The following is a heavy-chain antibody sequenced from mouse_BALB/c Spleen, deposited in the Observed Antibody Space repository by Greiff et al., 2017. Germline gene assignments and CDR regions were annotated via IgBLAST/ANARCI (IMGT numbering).Heavy chain of an antibody. CDR3: AREGYDYEDPIFDY. Sequence: EVKLMESGPELVKPGASVKMSCKASGYTFTSYVMHWVKQKPGQGLEWIGYINPYNDGTKYNEKFKGKATLTSDKSSSTAYMELSSLTSEDSAVYYCAREGYDYEDPIFDYWGQGTTLTVSS. CDR2: INPYNDGT. V-gene: IGHV1-14*01. CDR1: GYTFTSYV. D-gene: IGHD2-4*01. J-gene: IGHJ2*01.